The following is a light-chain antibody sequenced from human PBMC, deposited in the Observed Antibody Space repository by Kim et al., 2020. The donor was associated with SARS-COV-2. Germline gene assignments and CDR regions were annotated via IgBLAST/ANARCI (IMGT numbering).Light chain of an antibody. CDR1: SLRSYY. CDR2: GKN. V-gene: IGLV3-19*01. J-gene: IGLJ2*01. Sequence: SSELTQDPAVSVALGQTVRITCQGDSLRSYYASWYQQKPGQAPVLVIYGKNNRPSGIPDRFSGSSSGNTASLTITGAQAEDEADYSCNSRDSSGHHVVFG. CDR3: NSRDSSGHHVV.